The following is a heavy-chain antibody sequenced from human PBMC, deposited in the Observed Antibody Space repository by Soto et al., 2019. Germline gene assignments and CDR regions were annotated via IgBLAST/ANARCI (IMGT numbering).Heavy chain of an antibody. CDR1: GGSINSGDYY. V-gene: IGHV4-31*03. Sequence: QVQLQESGPGLVKPSQTLSLNCSVSGGSINSGDYYWSWIRQHAGQGLEWIGYIFYTGTTFYNPSLKSRVTISIDASKNQFSLEMSSVTAADTAVYYCATIRGHAFDMRGQGTMVTVSS. J-gene: IGHJ3*02. CDR2: IFYTGTT. D-gene: IGHD3-10*01. CDR3: ATIRGHAFDM.